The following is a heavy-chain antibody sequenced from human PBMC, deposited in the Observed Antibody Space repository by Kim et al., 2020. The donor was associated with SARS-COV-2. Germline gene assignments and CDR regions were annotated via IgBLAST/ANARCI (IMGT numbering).Heavy chain of an antibody. J-gene: IGHJ4*02. CDR1: GFTFGDYA. D-gene: IGHD3-10*01. CDR2: IRSKAYGGTT. CDR3: TRGSLIRGVIIHFDY. Sequence: GGSLRLSCAASGFTFGDYAMSWFRQAPGKGLEWVGFIRSKAYGGTTEYAASVRGRFTISRDDSKSIAYLQMNNLKTEDTAVYYCTRGSLIRGVIIHFDYWGQGTLVTVSS. V-gene: IGHV3-49*03.